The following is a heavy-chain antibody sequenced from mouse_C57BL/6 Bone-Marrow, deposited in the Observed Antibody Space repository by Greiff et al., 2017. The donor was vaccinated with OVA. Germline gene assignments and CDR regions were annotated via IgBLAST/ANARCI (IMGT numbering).Heavy chain of an antibody. J-gene: IGHJ2*01. CDR3: ARIGRYYGSSYNY. Sequence: VQLQQSGAELARPGASVTLSCTASGYTFTSYGISWVKQRTGPGLEWIGDIYPRSGNTYYNQKFKGKATLTADKSSSTADRERRSMTSEDSSVDYCARIGRYYGSSYNYWGQGTTLTVSS. CDR1: GYTFTSYG. D-gene: IGHD1-1*01. V-gene: IGHV1-81*01. CDR2: IYPRSGNT.